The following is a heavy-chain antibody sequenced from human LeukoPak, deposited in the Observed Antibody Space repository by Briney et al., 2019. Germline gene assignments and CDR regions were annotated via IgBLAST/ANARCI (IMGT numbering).Heavy chain of an antibody. J-gene: IGHJ4*02. V-gene: IGHV4-39*02. Sequence: SETLSLTCTVSGGSISSSSYYWGWIRQPPGKGLEWIGSIYYSGSTYYNPSLKSRVTISVDTSKNQFSLKLSSVTAADTAVYYCARERWDDYGDYRAVGGNLSFDYWGQGTLVTVSS. CDR2: IYYSGST. CDR1: GGSISSSSYY. D-gene: IGHD4-17*01. CDR3: ARERWDDYGDYRAVGGNLSFDY.